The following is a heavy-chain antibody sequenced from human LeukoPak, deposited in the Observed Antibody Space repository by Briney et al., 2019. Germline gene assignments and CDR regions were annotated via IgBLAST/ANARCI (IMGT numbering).Heavy chain of an antibody. D-gene: IGHD6-6*01. V-gene: IGHV7-4-1*02. J-gene: IGHJ6*02. CDR3: ARAGPEMEQLVWPYYYYGMDV. CDR2: INTNTGNP. CDR1: GYTFTSYA. Sequence: ASVKVSCKASGYTFTSYAMNWVRQAPGQGLEWMGWINTNTGNPTYAQGFTGRFVFSLDTSVSTAYLQISSLKAEDTAVYYCARAGPEMEQLVWPYYYYGMDVWGQGTTVTVSS.